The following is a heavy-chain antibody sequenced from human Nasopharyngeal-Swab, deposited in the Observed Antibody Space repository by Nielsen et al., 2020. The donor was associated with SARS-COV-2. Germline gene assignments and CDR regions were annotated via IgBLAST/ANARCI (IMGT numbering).Heavy chain of an antibody. J-gene: IGHJ4*02. D-gene: IGHD6-19*01. Sequence: VRQAPGKGLEWVSGISGSYGSTYYADSVKGRFTISRDNSKNTLYLQMNSLRAEDTAVHYCAKRSIGVARDHFDYWGQGTLVTVSS. CDR2: ISGSYGST. CDR3: AKRSIGVARDHFDY. V-gene: IGHV3-23*01.